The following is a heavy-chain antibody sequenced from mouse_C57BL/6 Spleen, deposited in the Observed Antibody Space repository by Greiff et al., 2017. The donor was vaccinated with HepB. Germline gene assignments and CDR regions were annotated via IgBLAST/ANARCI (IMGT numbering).Heavy chain of an antibody. CDR1: GYTFTDYY. CDR3: AGPFTTVVEGLFDY. D-gene: IGHD1-1*01. Sequence: EVQLQQSGPELVKPGASVKISCKASGYTFTDYYMNWVKQSHGKSLEWIGDINPNNGGTSYNQKFKGKATLTVDKSSSTAYMELRSLTSEDSAVYYCAGPFTTVVEGLFDYWGQGTTLTVSS. V-gene: IGHV1-26*01. J-gene: IGHJ2*01. CDR2: INPNNGGT.